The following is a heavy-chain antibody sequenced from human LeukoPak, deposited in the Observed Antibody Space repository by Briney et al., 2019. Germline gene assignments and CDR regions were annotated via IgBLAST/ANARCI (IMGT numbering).Heavy chain of an antibody. Sequence: SETLSLTCTVSGGSISSYSWSWIRLPAGKGLERIGRFYTSGSTNYNPSLKSRVTMSVDTSKNQFSLKLTSVTAADTAVYYCARDDYRYNDAFDIWGQGTMVTVSS. J-gene: IGHJ3*02. CDR1: GGSISSYS. CDR2: FYTSGST. D-gene: IGHD4-11*01. V-gene: IGHV4-4*07. CDR3: ARDDYRYNDAFDI.